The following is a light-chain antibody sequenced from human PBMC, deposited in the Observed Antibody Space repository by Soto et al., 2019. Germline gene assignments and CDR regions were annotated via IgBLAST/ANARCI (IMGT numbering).Light chain of an antibody. CDR1: SSDVGSYNL. CDR2: EGS. V-gene: IGLV2-23*01. J-gene: IGLJ1*01. Sequence: QSALTQPASVSGPPGQSITISCTGTSSDVGSYNLVSWYQQHPGKAPKLMIYEGSKRPSGVSNRFSGSKSGNTASLTISGLQAEDEADYYCCSYAGSSYVFGNGTKVTVL. CDR3: CSYAGSSYV.